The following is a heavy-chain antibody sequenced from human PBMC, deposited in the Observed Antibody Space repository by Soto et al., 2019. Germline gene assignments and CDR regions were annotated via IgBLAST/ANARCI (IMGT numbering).Heavy chain of an antibody. CDR3: AIEFSWAPVVTFDF. Sequence: PSETLSLTCTVSGESVSRGSYYWSWIRHPPGKGLEWIGYIYYSGSTNYNPSLKSRVTISVDTSKNQFSLKLSSVTAADTAVYNCAIEFSWAPVVTFDFCAQGTPVIVSS. D-gene: IGHD2-21*02. J-gene: IGHJ4*02. CDR1: GESVSRGSYY. V-gene: IGHV4-61*01. CDR2: IYYSGST.